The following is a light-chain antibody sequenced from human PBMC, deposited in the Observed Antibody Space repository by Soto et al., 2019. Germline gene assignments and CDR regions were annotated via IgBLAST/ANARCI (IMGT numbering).Light chain of an antibody. CDR1: QSIGRY. CDR3: QQSYNSPL. CDR2: AAS. V-gene: IGKV1-39*01. Sequence: DIQMTQSPSSLSASVGDRVTITCRASQSIGRYLDWYQQKPGKAPNLLIYAASSLQSGVPSRFSGSGSGTDFTLTISSLQPEDFGTYYCQQSYNSPLFGQGTRLEIK. J-gene: IGKJ5*01.